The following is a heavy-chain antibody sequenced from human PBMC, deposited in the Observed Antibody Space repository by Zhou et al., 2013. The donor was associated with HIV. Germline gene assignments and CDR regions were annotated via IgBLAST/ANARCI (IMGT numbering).Heavy chain of an antibody. D-gene: IGHD2-15*01. CDR3: ARDPPVRVIPATPFDY. Sequence: QVLLVQSAAEVKKPGASVKVSCKASGYSFTTYYIQWFRQAPGHGLEWVGSINPVGGSTNYAPIFRGRVTMTRDTSTGTVYMELLRLKFEDTAVYYCARDPPVRVIPATPFDYWAREPWSPSPQ. CDR2: INPVGGST. J-gene: IGHJ4*02. V-gene: IGHV1-46*01. CDR1: GYSFTTYY.